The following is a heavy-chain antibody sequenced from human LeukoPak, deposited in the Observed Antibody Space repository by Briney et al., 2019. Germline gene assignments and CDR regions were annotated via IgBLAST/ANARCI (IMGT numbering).Heavy chain of an antibody. CDR1: GFTFSSYA. D-gene: IGHD1-26*01. J-gene: IGHJ4*02. Sequence: PGGSLRLSCAASGFTFSSYAMSWVRQAPGKGLEWVSAIRDSGSSTHYADSVKGRFTTSRDNSKNTLSLQMNSLRAEDTAIYYCAKYGPQDSGSSHFDYWGQGALVTVSS. V-gene: IGHV3-23*01. CDR3: AKYGPQDSGSSHFDY. CDR2: IRDSGSST.